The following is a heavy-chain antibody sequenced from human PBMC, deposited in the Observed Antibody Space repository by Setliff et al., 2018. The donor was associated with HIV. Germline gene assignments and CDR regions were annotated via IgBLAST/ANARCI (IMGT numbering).Heavy chain of an antibody. CDR1: GGSISSYY. Sequence: SETLSLTCTVSGGSISSYYWSWIRQPPGMGLEWIGSIHSSGTTYYNPSLKSRVAISVDTSRSQFSLKLRSVTAADTAVYYCARHKTNYDFYAFDVWGQGTMVTVSS. V-gene: IGHV4-39*01. CDR2: IHSSGTT. D-gene: IGHD3-3*01. CDR3: ARHKTNYDFYAFDV. J-gene: IGHJ3*01.